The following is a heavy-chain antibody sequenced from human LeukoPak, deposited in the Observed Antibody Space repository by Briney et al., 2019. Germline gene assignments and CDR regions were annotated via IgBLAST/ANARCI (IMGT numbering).Heavy chain of an antibody. Sequence: NPSETLSLTCAVSGYSISSGYYWGWIRQPPGKGLEWIGSIYHSGSTYYNPSLKSRVTISVDTSKNQFSLKLSSVTAADTAVYYCARPPYVSGSYYGAFDIWGQGTMVTVSS. CDR3: ARPPYVSGSYYGAFDI. V-gene: IGHV4-38-2*01. CDR1: GYSISSGYY. D-gene: IGHD1-26*01. CDR2: IYHSGST. J-gene: IGHJ3*02.